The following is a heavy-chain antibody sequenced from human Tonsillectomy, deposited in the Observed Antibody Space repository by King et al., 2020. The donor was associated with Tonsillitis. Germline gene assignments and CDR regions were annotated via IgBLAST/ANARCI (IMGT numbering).Heavy chain of an antibody. J-gene: IGHJ3*02. Sequence: VQLVESGGGVVQPGRSLRLSCAASEFTFSIYGMHWVRQAPGKGLEWVALIWYDGVSKYFADSVKGRFTISRDNSKNTLYLQMDNLRAEDTAVYYCARMNSMAAFDIWGQGTMVTVSS. CDR1: EFTFSIYG. CDR3: ARMNSMAAFDI. CDR2: IWYDGVSK. V-gene: IGHV3-33*01. D-gene: IGHD4-23*01.